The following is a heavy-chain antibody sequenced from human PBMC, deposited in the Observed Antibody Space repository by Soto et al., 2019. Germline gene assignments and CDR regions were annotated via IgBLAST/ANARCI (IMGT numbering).Heavy chain of an antibody. CDR2: VSGSARST. CDR1: GFTFSIYV. D-gene: IGHD6-6*01. Sequence: EVQLLESGGGLVQPGGSLRLSCAASGFTFSIYVMTWVRQAPGKGLEWVSAVSGSARSTYYAGSVKGRFSFSRDNSKNTLYLQMNSLTADDTAVYCCARVEGTARDAFDVWGDGTVVIVSS. J-gene: IGHJ3*01. V-gene: IGHV3-23*01. CDR3: ARVEGTARDAFDV.